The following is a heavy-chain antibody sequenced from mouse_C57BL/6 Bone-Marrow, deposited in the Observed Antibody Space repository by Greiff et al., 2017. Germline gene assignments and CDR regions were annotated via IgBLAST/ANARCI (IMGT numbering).Heavy chain of an antibody. CDR1: GYTFTDHT. V-gene: IGHV1-78*01. D-gene: IGHD1-1*01. J-gene: IGHJ2*01. Sequence: VQLQQSDAELVKPGASVKISCKVSGYTFTDHTIHWMKQRPEQGLEWIGYIYPRDGSTKYNEKFKGKATLTADQSSSTAYMQLSSLTSEDSAFYFCARGALYGSIFDYWGQGTTLTVSS. CDR2: IYPRDGST. CDR3: ARGALYGSIFDY.